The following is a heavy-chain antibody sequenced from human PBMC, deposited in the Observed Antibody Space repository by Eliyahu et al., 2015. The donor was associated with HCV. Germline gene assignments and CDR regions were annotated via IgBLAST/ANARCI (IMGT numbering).Heavy chain of an antibody. V-gene: IGHV3-72*01. J-gene: IGHJ4*02. D-gene: IGHD2/OR15-2a*01. CDR3: ARLYGXGY. CDR2: IRNKAKSYTT. Sequence: EVQLVESGGGLVQPGGSXRLSCAASXFTFSDHXMDWVRQXPGKGLEWVARIRNKAKSYTTEYAASVKGRFTISRDDSNNSLYLQMNSLKTEDTAVYYCARLYGXGYWGQGTXVTVSS. CDR1: XFTFSDHX.